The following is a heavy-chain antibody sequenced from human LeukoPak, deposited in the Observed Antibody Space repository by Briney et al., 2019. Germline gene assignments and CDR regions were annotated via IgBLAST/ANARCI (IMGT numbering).Heavy chain of an antibody. CDR1: GYTFTGYY. D-gene: IGHD3-22*01. Sequence: GASVTVSCKASGYTFTGYYMHWVRKAPGQGPEWMGRTNPNSGGTNYAQKFQGRVTMTRDTSISTAYMELSRLRSDYTAVYYHMTRNTMIVVKGAFDIWHQRTMVTVSS. V-gene: IGHV1-2*06. CDR2: TNPNSGGT. J-gene: IGHJ3*02. CDR3: MTRNTMIVVKGAFDI.